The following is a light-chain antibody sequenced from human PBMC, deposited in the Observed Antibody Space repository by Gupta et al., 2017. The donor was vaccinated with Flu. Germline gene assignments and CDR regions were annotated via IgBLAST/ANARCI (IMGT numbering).Light chain of an antibody. J-gene: IGLJ2*01. CDR1: AFANQY. Sequence: GAAFANQYVSGDQQKPGQAPGTLIYEDTERRSGIPERCSGSTSGAVVALTISGVQAEDEADYYCQSPDTTATSVIVGGGTKLS. V-gene: IGLV3-25*03. CDR3: QSPDTTATSVI. CDR2: EDT.